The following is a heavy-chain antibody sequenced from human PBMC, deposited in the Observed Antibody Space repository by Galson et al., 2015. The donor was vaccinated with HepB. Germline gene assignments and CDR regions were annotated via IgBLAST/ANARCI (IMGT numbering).Heavy chain of an antibody. Sequence: SLRLSCAASGFTFSSYAMHWVRQAPGKGLEWVAVISYDGSNKYYADSVKGRFTISRDNSKNTLYLQMNSLRAEDTAVYYCARLFKEQQLSDFQHWGQGTLVTVSS. CDR2: ISYDGSNK. CDR3: ARLFKEQQLSDFQH. J-gene: IGHJ1*01. CDR1: GFTFSSYA. D-gene: IGHD6-13*01. V-gene: IGHV3-30*04.